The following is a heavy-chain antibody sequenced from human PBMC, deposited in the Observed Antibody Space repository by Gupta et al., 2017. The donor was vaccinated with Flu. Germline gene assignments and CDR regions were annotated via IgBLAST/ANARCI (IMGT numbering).Heavy chain of an antibody. Sequence: DYCMRWLRQAPGDGLEWVSYFIMCGAPIYDADSVKGRFTISTDNAKNSLYLQITTLRVEDTAVYYCARDTLDRDCMDVWGQGTTVTVSS. CDR2: FIMCGAPI. D-gene: IGHD1-1*01. CDR1: DYC. J-gene: IGHJ6*02. CDR3: ARDTLDRDCMDV. V-gene: IGHV3-11*01.